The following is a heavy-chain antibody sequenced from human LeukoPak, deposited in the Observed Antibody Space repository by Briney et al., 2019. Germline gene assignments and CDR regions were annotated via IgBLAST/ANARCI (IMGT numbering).Heavy chain of an antibody. CDR2: MNPNSGNT. Sequence: ASVKVSCKASGYTFTSYDINWVRQATGQGLEWMGWMNPNSGNTKYSQEFQGRVTITRDTSASTAYMELSSLRSEDMAVYYCARDYYDSSGYSLDYWGQGTLVTVSS. V-gene: IGHV1-8*01. CDR3: ARDYYDSSGYSLDY. CDR1: GYTFTSYD. J-gene: IGHJ4*02. D-gene: IGHD3-22*01.